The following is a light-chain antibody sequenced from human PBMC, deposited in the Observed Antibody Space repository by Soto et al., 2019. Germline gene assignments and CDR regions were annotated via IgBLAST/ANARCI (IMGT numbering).Light chain of an antibody. CDR2: GAS. CDR3: QQYGSSPRT. CDR1: QSVSSSY. Sequence: EIVLTQSPGTLSLSPGERATLSCRASQSVSSSYLAWYQQKPGQAPRLLIYGASSRATGIADRFSGSGSGTDFTLTISRLEPEDFAVYYCQQYGSSPRTFGQGTNVEIK. V-gene: IGKV3-20*01. J-gene: IGKJ1*01.